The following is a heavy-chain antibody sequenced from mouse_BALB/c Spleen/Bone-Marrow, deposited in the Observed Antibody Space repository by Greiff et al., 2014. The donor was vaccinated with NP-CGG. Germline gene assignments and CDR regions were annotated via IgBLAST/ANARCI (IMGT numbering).Heavy chain of an antibody. CDR3: ARYYYGSSYFDY. D-gene: IGHD1-1*01. V-gene: IGHV14-3*02. J-gene: IGHJ2*01. CDR1: GFNIKDTY. CDR2: IDPVNGNT. Sequence: DVQLVESGAELVKPGASVKLSCTASGFNIKDTYMHWVKQRPEQGLEWIGRIDPVNGNTKYDPKFQGKATITADTSSNTAYLQLSSLTSEDTAVYYCARYYYGSSYFDYWGQGTTLTVSS.